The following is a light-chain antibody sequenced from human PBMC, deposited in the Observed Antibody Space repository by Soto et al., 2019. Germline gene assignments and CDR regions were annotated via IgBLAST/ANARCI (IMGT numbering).Light chain of an antibody. V-gene: IGLV1-44*01. CDR2: ANN. CDR3: AAWDDNLDGL. Sequence: QSVLTQPPSASGTPGXXXXISCSGTTSNIGANAVSWYQHLPGTAPKLLIYANNQRPSGVPDRFSGSKSGTSATLAISGLPSDDEADYYCAAWDDNLDGLFGGGTKLTVL. CDR1: TSNIGANA. J-gene: IGLJ2*01.